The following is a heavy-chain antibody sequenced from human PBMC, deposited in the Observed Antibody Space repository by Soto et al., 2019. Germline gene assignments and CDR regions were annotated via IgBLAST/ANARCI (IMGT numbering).Heavy chain of an antibody. J-gene: IGHJ2*01. CDR2: INHSGST. V-gene: IGHV4-34*01. CDR1: GGSFSGYY. D-gene: IGHD5-18*01. Sequence: QVQLQQWGAGLLKPSETLSLTCAVYGGSFSGYYWSWIRQPPGKGLEWIGEINHSGSTNYNPSLKSRVTISVDTSKNQFSLKLSSVAAADTAVYYCARDGYSYGYVLRYFDLWGRGTLVTVSS. CDR3: ARDGYSYGYVLRYFDL.